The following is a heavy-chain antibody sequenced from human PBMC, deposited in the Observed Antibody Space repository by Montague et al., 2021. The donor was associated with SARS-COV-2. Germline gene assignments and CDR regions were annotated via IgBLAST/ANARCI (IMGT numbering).Heavy chain of an antibody. CDR3: ARSGVGIFDFSYFDS. Sequence: SETRSLTCSVSGFSISSGYYWGWIRHTPGKGLEWIGSRYQNGATXYSPSLKRPVTILLDTAKNQFSLRLASGTAADTAVYYCARSGVGIFDFSYFDSWGQGSLVIVSS. CDR2: RYQNGAT. D-gene: IGHD3-3*01. J-gene: IGHJ4*02. V-gene: IGHV4-38-2*02. CDR1: GFSISSGYY.